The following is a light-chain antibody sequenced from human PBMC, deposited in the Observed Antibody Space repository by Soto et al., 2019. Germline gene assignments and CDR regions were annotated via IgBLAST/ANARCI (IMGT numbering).Light chain of an antibody. J-gene: IGLJ1*01. Sequence: QSVLTQPASVSGSPGQSITISCTGTSGDVGGYNYVSWHQQHPGKAPKLMIYDVSNRPSGVSNRFSGSKSGNTASLTISGLQAEDEADYYCSSYTSSSTYVFGTGTKVTVL. V-gene: IGLV2-14*01. CDR3: SSYTSSSTYV. CDR2: DVS. CDR1: SGDVGGYNY.